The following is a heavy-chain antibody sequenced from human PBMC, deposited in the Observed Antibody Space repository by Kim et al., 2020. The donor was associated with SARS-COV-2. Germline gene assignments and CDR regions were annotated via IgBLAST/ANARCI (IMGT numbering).Heavy chain of an antibody. CDR2: ISSSSSYI. V-gene: IGHV3-21*01. CDR1: GFTFSSDS. D-gene: IGHD1-20*01. Sequence: GGSLRLSCAASGFTFSSDSMNWVRQAPGKGLEWVSTISSSSSYINYADSVKGRFTISRENAKNSLYLQMNSLRAEETAVYYCSRQYNPDVWGQGTTVTFS. CDR3: SRQYNPDV. J-gene: IGHJ6*02.